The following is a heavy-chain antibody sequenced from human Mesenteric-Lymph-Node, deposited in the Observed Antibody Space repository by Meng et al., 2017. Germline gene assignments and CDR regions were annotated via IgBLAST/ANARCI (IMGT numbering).Heavy chain of an antibody. V-gene: IGHV3-66*02. D-gene: IGHD4-17*01. CDR3: AGDLNGDYLEEGWFDP. Sequence: GGSLRLSCVVSGFTFSSNYMSWVRQAPGKGLEWVSVIYRGGSTYYADSVKGRFTISRDTSKNTLYRQMNSMRAEDTAVYYCAGDLNGDYLEEGWFDPWGQGTLVTVSS. CDR1: GFTFSSNY. CDR2: IYRGGST. J-gene: IGHJ5*02.